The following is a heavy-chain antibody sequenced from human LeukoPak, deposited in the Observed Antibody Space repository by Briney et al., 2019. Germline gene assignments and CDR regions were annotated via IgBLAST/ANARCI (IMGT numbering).Heavy chain of an antibody. D-gene: IGHD6-6*01. CDR2: ISYDGSNK. J-gene: IGHJ4*02. CDR3: ARDPYSSSPFFDY. CDR1: GFTFSSYA. Sequence: GGSLRLSCAASGFTFSSYAMHWVRQAPGKGLEWVAVISYDGSNKYYVDSVKGRFTTSRDNSKNTLYLQMNSLRAEDTAVYYCARDPYSSSPFFDYWGQGTLVTVSS. V-gene: IGHV3-30-3*01.